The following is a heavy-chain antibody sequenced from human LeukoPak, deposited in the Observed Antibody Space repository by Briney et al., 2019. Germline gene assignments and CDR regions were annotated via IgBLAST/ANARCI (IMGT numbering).Heavy chain of an antibody. CDR1: GGSISSYY. Sequence: TSETLSLTCTVSGGSISSYYWSWIRQPPGKGLEWTGYIYYSGSTNYNPSLKSRVTISVDTSKNQFSLKLSSVTAADTAVYYCARVTAYYDILTGYLLDAFDIWGQGTMVTVSS. D-gene: IGHD3-9*01. CDR3: ARVTAYYDILTGYLLDAFDI. V-gene: IGHV4-59*01. J-gene: IGHJ3*02. CDR2: IYYSGST.